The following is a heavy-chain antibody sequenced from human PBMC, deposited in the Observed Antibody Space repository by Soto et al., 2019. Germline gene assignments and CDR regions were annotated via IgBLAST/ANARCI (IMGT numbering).Heavy chain of an antibody. CDR3: ARHVYSSSSDY. CDR2: IYYSGST. V-gene: IGHV4-39*01. D-gene: IGHD6-6*01. J-gene: IGHJ4*02. CDR1: GGSISSSSYY. Sequence: QLQLQESGPGLVKPSETLSLTCTVSGGSISSSSYYWGWIRQPPGKGLEWIGSIYYSGSTYYNPSLKSRVTISVDTSKNQFSLKLSSVTAADTAVYYCARHVYSSSSDYWGQGTLVTVSS.